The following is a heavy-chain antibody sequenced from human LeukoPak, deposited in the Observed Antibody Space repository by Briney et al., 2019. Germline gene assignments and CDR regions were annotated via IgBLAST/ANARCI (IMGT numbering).Heavy chain of an antibody. J-gene: IGHJ4*02. Sequence: GGSLRLSCAASGFTFSSYWMSWVRQAPGKGLEWVSVIYSGGSTYYADSVKGRFTISRDNSKNTLYLQMNSLRAEDTAVYYCASGYGSGSYYRHFDYWGQGTLVTVSS. V-gene: IGHV3-53*01. CDR1: GFTFSSYW. D-gene: IGHD3-10*01. CDR2: IYSGGST. CDR3: ASGYGSGSYYRHFDY.